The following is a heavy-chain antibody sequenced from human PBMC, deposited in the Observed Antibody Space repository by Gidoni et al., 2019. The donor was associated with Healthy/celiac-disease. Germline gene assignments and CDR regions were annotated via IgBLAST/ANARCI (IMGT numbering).Heavy chain of an antibody. CDR3: AREVWFGESLSP. J-gene: IGHJ5*02. CDR2: IKQDGSEK. V-gene: IGHV3-7*03. Sequence: EVQLVESGGGLVQPGGSLRLSCAASGLTFSSYWMSWVRQAPGKGLEWVANIKQDGSEKYYVDSVKGRFTISRDNAKNSLYLQMNSLRAEDTAVYYCAREVWFGESLSPWGQGTLVTVSS. CDR1: GLTFSSYW. D-gene: IGHD3-10*01.